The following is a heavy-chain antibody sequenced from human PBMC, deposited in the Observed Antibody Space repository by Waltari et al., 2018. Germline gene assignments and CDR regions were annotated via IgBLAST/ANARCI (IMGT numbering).Heavy chain of an antibody. J-gene: IGHJ6*02. CDR2: IYTSGST. D-gene: IGHD5-12*01. V-gene: IGHV4-4*07. CDR3: ARDSGYSGYRGAYYYYGMDV. Sequence: QVQLQESGPGLVKPSETLSLTCTVSGGSISSSYWSWIRPPAGKGREWIGRIYTSGSTNYNPSLKSRVTMSVDTSKNQFSLKLSSVTAADTAVYYCARDSGYSGYRGAYYYYGMDVWGQGTTVTVSS. CDR1: GGSISSSY.